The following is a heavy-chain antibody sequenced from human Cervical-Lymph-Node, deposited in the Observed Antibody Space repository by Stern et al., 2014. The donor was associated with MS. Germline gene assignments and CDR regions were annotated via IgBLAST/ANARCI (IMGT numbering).Heavy chain of an antibody. V-gene: IGHV5-51*03. CDR3: ARPPPRRKWDDPNYGMDV. Sequence: VQLVESGAEVKKPGESLKISCKGSGYTFTNNWIAWVRQMPGKGLEWMGIIYPDDSDIRYSPSLQGQVTISADKSISTAYLQWRSRKPADSAVYYCARPPPRRKWDDPNYGMDVWGQGTTVTVSS. D-gene: IGHD1-1*01. CDR2: IYPDDSDI. J-gene: IGHJ6*02. CDR1: GYTFTNNW.